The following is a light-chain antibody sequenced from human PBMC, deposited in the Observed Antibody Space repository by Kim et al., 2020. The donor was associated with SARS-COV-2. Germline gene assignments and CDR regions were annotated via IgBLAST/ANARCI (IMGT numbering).Light chain of an antibody. J-gene: IGKJ2*01. CDR3: QQYSRSPTT. Sequence: EIVLTQSPGTLSLSPGERATLSCRASQSIGNTYLVWYQQKPGQAPRLLIYGTSNRATGIPDRFSGSGSGTDFTLTISRLEPEDFAVYYCQQYSRSPTTFGQGTKVDIK. CDR1: QSIGNTY. V-gene: IGKV3-20*01. CDR2: GTS.